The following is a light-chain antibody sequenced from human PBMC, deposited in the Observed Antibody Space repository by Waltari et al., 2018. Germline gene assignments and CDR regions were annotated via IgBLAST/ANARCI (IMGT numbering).Light chain of an antibody. CDR1: RSDVGGYTY. V-gene: IGLV2-11*01. CDR2: EVS. Sequence: QSALPQPPSVSGSPGQSVTISCTGTRSDVGGYTYVSWYQHNPGKAPKLMIYEVSNRPSGVSNRFSGSKSGNTASLTISGLQAEDEADYYCCSYAGSYSWVFGGGTKLTVL. J-gene: IGLJ3*02. CDR3: CSYAGSYSWV.